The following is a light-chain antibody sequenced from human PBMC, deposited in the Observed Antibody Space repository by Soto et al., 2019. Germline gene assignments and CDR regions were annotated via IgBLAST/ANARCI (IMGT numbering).Light chain of an antibody. CDR2: GAS. J-gene: IGKJ2*01. Sequence: EIGLTQSPATLSVSPGERATLSCRASQRIDTYLALYQQKPGHAPRPLIYGASNRATGIPARFSGSGSGTEFTLTISSLQSEAFAVYYCQQYDHWPRGTFGQGTKLEI. CDR3: QQYDHWPRGT. V-gene: IGKV3-15*01. CDR1: QRIDTY.